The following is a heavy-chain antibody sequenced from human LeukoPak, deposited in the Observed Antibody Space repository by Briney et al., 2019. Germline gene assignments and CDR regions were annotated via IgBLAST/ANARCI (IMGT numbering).Heavy chain of an antibody. CDR2: TRDKPRSYST. V-gene: IGHV3-72*01. Sequence: GGSLRLSCAASGFTLSDHYMDWVRQAPGQGLEWVARTRDKPRSYSTEYAASVKGRFTIFRDDSKNSLYLQMNSLKTEDTAVYYCAVGYCSGGSCSSSDGDYWGQGTLVTVSS. J-gene: IGHJ4*02. CDR1: GFTLSDHY. CDR3: AVGYCSGGSCSSSDGDY. D-gene: IGHD2-15*01.